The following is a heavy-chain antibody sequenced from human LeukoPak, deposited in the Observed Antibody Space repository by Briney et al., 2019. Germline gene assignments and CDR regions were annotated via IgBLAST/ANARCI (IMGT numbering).Heavy chain of an antibody. J-gene: IGHJ5*02. CDR2: IHYSGST. CDR1: GGSISTYY. Sequence: SETLSLTCTVSGGSISTYYWSWIRQPPGKGLEWIGYIHYSGSTNYNPSLKSRVTISVDTSKNLFSLRLTSVTAADTAVYYCARATGYSYGSDWFDPWGQGTLVTVSS. V-gene: IGHV4-59*12. D-gene: IGHD5-18*01. CDR3: ARATGYSYGSDWFDP.